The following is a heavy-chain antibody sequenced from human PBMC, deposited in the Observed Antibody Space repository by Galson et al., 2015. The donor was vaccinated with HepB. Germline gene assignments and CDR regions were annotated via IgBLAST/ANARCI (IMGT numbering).Heavy chain of an antibody. CDR1: GGSISSYY. J-gene: IGHJ4*02. D-gene: IGHD3-10*01. Sequence: TLSLTCTVSGGSISSYYWSWIRQPPGKGLEWIGYIYYSGSTNYNPSLKSRVTISVDTSKNQFSLKLSSVTAADTAVYYCAREHEYGSGSPYFDYWGQGTLVTVSS. CDR2: IYYSGST. V-gene: IGHV4-59*01. CDR3: AREHEYGSGSPYFDY.